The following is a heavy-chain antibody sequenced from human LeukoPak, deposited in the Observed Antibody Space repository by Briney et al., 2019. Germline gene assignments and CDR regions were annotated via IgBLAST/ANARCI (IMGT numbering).Heavy chain of an antibody. CDR1: EFTFSSYA. CDR3: AKTGSRDQGGLDY. J-gene: IGHJ4*02. V-gene: IGHV3-30*18. CDR2: ILYDGSNK. Sequence: PGGSLRLSCAASEFTFSSYAMHWVRQAPGKGLEWVAVILYDGSNKKYADSVKGRFTISRDNSENTLYLQMNSLRVEDTAVYFCAKTGSRDQGGLDYWGQGTLVTVSS. D-gene: IGHD3-10*01.